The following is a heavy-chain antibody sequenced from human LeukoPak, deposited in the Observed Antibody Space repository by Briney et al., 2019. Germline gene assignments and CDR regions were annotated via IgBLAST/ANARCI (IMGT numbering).Heavy chain of an antibody. CDR2: IYYSGST. Sequence: PSETLSLTCTVSGYSISSSYYWGWIRQPPGKGLEWIGSIYYSGSTYYNPSLKSRVTISVDTSKDQFSLKLSSVTAADTAVYYCARHKVGANWFDPWGQGTLVTVSS. J-gene: IGHJ5*02. D-gene: IGHD1-26*01. CDR3: ARHKVGANWFDP. V-gene: IGHV4-39*01. CDR1: GYSISSSYY.